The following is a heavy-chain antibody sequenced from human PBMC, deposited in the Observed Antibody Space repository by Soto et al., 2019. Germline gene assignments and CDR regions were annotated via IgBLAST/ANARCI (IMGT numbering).Heavy chain of an antibody. CDR2: IIPIFGTA. V-gene: IGHV1-69*01. D-gene: IGHD3-9*01. CDR3: ARGLTYADPYYFDY. J-gene: IGHJ4*02. Sequence: QVQLVQSGAEVKKPGSSVKVSCKASGGTFSSYAISWVRQAPGRGLEWMGGIIPIFGTANYAQKFQGRVTITADESTSTAYMELSSLRSEDTAVYYCARGLTYADPYYFDYWGQGTLVTVSS. CDR1: GGTFSSYA.